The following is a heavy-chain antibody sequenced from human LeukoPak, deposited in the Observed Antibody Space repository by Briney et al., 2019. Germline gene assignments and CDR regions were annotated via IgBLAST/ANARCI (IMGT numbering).Heavy chain of an antibody. V-gene: IGHV4-39*07. CDR3: ARNRLDGDYCSGGSCLRTFGGFDI. Sequence: SETLSLTCTVSGGSISSSSYYWGWIRQPPGKGLEWIGSIYYSGSTYYNPSLKSRVTISVDTSKNQFSLKLSSVTAADTAVYYCARNRLDGDYCSGGSCLRTFGGFDIWGQGTVVTVSS. D-gene: IGHD2-15*01. J-gene: IGHJ3*02. CDR2: IYYSGST. CDR1: GGSISSSSYY.